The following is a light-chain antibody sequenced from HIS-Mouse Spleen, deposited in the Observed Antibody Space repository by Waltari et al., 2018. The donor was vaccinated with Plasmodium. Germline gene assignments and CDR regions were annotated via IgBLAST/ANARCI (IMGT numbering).Light chain of an antibody. CDR2: LNSDGSH. CDR3: QTWGTGMGV. J-gene: IGLJ2*01. V-gene: IGLV4-69*01. CDR1: SVHSSSA. Sequence: QLVLTQSPSASASLGASVKLTCTLSSVHSSSAITWHQQQPEKGPRYLMKLNSDGSHSKGDGIPDRFSGSSSGAERYLTISSLQSEDEADYYCQTWGTGMGVFGGGTKLTVL.